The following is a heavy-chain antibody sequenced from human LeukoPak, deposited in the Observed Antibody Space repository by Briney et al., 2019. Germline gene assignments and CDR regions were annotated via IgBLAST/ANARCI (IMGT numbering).Heavy chain of an antibody. J-gene: IGHJ4*02. D-gene: IGHD3-10*01. CDR1: GVSFSGYY. CDR3: ARSHYYGSGSPPFDY. CDR2: INPSGST. Sequence: SETLSLTCAVYGVSFSGYYWSWIRQPPGKGLEWIGEINPSGSTNYNPSLKSRVTISVDTSKNQFSLKLSSVTAADTAVYYCARSHYYGSGSPPFDYWGQGTLVTVSS. V-gene: IGHV4-34*01.